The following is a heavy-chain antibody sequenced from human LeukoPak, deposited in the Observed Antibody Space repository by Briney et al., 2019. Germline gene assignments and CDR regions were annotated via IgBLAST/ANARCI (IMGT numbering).Heavy chain of an antibody. J-gene: IGHJ6*02. D-gene: IGHD6-6*01. CDR2: IIPIFGTA. CDR1: GGTFSSYA. V-gene: IGHV1-69*13. CDR3: ARLDEYSSSSRYYGMDV. Sequence: SVTVSCKASGGTFSSYAISWVRQAPGQGLEWMGGIIPIFGTANYAQKFQGRVTITADESTSTAYMELSSLRSEDTAVYYCARLDEYSSSSRYYGMDVWGQGTTVTVSS.